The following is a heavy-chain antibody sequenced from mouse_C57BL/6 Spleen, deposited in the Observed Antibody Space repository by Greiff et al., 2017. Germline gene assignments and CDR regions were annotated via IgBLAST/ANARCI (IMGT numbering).Heavy chain of an antibody. CDR2: ISDGGSYT. Sequence: EVKLVESGGGLVKPGGSLKLSCAASGFTFSSYAMSWVRQTPEKRLEWVATISDGGSYTYYPDNVKGRFTISRDNAKNNLYLQMSHLKSEDTAMYYCARDLAPYAMDYWGQGTSVTVSS. CDR3: ARDLAPYAMDY. CDR1: GFTFSSYA. J-gene: IGHJ4*01. V-gene: IGHV5-4*01.